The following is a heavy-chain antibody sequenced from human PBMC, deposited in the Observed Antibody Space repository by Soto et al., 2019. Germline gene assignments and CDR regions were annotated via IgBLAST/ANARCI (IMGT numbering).Heavy chain of an antibody. CDR2: SSATGAGT. CDR1: GFTFSSYG. V-gene: IGHV3-23*01. D-gene: IGHD1-7*01. CDR3: AKDRRAGGNYGFYSDF. J-gene: IGHJ4*02. Sequence: VQLLESGGGLVQPGGSLRLSCAASGFTFSSYGMTWVRQASGKGLEWVSFSSATGAGTYYADYVKGRLTISRDNSKITLYLQMTSRRADDPAVYNCAKDRRAGGNYGFYSDFWGQGALVIVSS.